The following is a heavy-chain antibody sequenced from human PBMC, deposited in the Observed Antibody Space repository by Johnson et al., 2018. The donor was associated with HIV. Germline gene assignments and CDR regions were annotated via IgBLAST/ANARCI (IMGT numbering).Heavy chain of an antibody. CDR1: GFTFDDYA. J-gene: IGHJ3*02. CDR3: ARDLAPGGSGSYYNAFDI. Sequence: VQLVESGGGLIQPGGSLRLSCAASGFTFDDYAMHWVRQAPGKGLVWVSRINSDGSSTSYADSVKGRFTISRDNAKNSLYLQMNSLRAEDTALHYCARDLAPGGSGSYYNAFDIWGQGTMVTVSS. CDR2: INSDGSST. D-gene: IGHD3-10*01. V-gene: IGHV3-74*01.